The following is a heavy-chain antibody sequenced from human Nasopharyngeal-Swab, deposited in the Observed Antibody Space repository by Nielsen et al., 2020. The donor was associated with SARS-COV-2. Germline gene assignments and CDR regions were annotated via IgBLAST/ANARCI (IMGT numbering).Heavy chain of an antibody. CDR2: IYYSGST. V-gene: IGHV4-39*07. CDR1: GGSISSSSYY. J-gene: IGHJ6*02. CDR3: VGSSWYGDYYYYGMDV. Sequence: SETLSLTCTVSGGSISSSSYYWGWIRQPPGKGLEWIGSIYYSGSTYYNPPLKSRVTISVDTSKNQFSLKLSSATAADTAVYYCVGSSWYGDYYYYGMDVWGQGTTVTVSS. D-gene: IGHD6-13*01.